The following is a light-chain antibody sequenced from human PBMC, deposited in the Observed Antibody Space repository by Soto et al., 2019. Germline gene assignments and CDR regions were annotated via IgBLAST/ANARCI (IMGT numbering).Light chain of an antibody. CDR2: DAS. CDR1: QGIGNA. J-gene: IGKJ4*01. Sequence: AIQMTQSPSSLSASVGDRVAISCRASQGIGNALGWYQQKPGKAPKLLIYDASSLESGVPSRFSGSGSGTEFTLTITSLQPEDFASYYCQQLYTYPLTFGGGTTGDI. V-gene: IGKV1-13*02. CDR3: QQLYTYPLT.